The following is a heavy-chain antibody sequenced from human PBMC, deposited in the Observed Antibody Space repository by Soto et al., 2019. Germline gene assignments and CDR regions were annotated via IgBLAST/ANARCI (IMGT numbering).Heavy chain of an antibody. D-gene: IGHD3-3*01. J-gene: IGHJ4*02. CDR2: IIPIFGTA. CDR1: GGTFSSYA. CDR3: ATQRMYYFWSGSIGY. V-gene: IGHV1-69*01. Sequence: QVQLVQSGAEVKKPGSSVKVSCKASGGTFSSYAISWVRQAPGQGLEWMGGIIPIFGTANYAQKFQGRVTITADESTRTAYMELSRLRSEDTAVYYCATQRMYYFWSGSIGYWGQGTLVTVSS.